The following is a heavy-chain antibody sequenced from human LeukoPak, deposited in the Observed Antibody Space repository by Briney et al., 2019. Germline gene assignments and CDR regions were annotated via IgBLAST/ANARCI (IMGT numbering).Heavy chain of an antibody. J-gene: IGHJ4*02. CDR1: GGSISSSNW. Sequence: SETLSLTCAVSGGSISSSNWWSWVRQPPGKGLEWIGEIYHSGSTNYSPSLKSRVTISVDTSKNQFSLKLTSVTAADTAVYYCARFKRAGGWSYFDYWGQGTLVTVSS. V-gene: IGHV4-4*02. D-gene: IGHD6-19*01. CDR2: IYHSGST. CDR3: ARFKRAGGWSYFDY.